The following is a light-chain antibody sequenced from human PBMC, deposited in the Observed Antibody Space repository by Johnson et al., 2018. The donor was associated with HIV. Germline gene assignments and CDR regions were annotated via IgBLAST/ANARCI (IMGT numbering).Light chain of an antibody. CDR3: GTWDSSLSAYV. V-gene: IGLV1-51*01. CDR2: DNN. J-gene: IGLJ1*01. CDR1: SSNIENNY. Sequence: QAALTQPPSVSAAPGQKVTISCSGSSSNIENNYVSWYQQLPGTAPKLLIYDNNKRPSGLPDQFSGSKSGTSATLGITGLQTGDEADYYCGTWDSSLSAYVFGTGTKVTVL.